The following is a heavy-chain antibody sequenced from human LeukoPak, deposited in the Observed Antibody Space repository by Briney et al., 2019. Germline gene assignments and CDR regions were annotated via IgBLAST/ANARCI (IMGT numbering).Heavy chain of an antibody. D-gene: IGHD2-15*01. Sequence: GGSLRLSCAASGFTFSSYWMSWVRQAPGKGLEWVANIKQDGSEKYYVDSVKGRFTISRDNAQNSLYLQMNSLRAEDTAVYYCAMVRGGYCSGGSCYSAFDIWGQGTMVTVSS. CDR3: AMVRGGYCSGGSCYSAFDI. V-gene: IGHV3-7*04. CDR1: GFTFSSYW. J-gene: IGHJ3*02. CDR2: IKQDGSEK.